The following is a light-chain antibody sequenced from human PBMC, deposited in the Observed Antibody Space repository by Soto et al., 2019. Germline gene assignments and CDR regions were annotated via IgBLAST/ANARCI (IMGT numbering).Light chain of an antibody. J-gene: IGKJ2*01. CDR2: GAS. Sequence: EIVTTQSPASLSVSPGDGATLSCRASQTVASNLAWYQQKPGQGPRLLIHGASTRAAGVPARFSGSGSGTDFTLTISSLQSEDFAVYYCQQYHNWPPQYTFGQGTKLQIK. V-gene: IGKV3-15*01. CDR1: QTVASN. CDR3: QQYHNWPPQYT.